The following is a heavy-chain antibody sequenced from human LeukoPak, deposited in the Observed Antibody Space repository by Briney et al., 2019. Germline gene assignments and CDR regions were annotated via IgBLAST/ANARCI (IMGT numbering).Heavy chain of an antibody. V-gene: IGHV1-18*01. Sequence: ASVKVSCKASGYTFTSYGISWVRQAPGQGLEWMGWISAYNGNTNYAQKLQGRVTITADESTSTAYMELSSLRSEDTAVYYCARAYGSGSYEFDYWGQGTLVTVSS. CDR3: ARAYGSGSYEFDY. CDR1: GYTFTSYG. CDR2: ISAYNGNT. J-gene: IGHJ4*02. D-gene: IGHD3-10*01.